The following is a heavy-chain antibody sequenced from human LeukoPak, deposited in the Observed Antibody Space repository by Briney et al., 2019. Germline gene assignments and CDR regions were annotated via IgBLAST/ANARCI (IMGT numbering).Heavy chain of an antibody. Sequence: GGSLRLSCAASGFTFDDYAMHWVRHAPGKGLEWVSLISWDGGTTYYADPVKGRFTISRDNSKNSLYLQMNSLRAEDTALYYCAKERNSGSYSYYIDYWGQGTLVTVSS. V-gene: IGHV3-43D*03. CDR2: ISWDGGTT. D-gene: IGHD1-26*01. J-gene: IGHJ4*02. CDR3: AKERNSGSYSYYIDY. CDR1: GFTFDDYA.